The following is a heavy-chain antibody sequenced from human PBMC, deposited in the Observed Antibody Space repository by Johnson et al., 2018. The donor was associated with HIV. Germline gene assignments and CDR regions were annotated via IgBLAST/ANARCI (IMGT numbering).Heavy chain of an antibody. J-gene: IGHJ3*02. D-gene: IGHD3-10*01. CDR2: IRYDGSNK. CDR1: GFTFSSYG. V-gene: IGHV3-30*02. CDR3: AKALRIVGSGVKEAFDI. Sequence: QVQLVESGGGVVQPGGSLRLSCAASGFTFSSYGMHWVRQAPGKGLEWVAFIRYDGSNKYYADSVKGRFTISIDNSKNTLYLQMDSLRAEDMAVYYCAKALRIVGSGVKEAFDIWGQGTMVTVSS.